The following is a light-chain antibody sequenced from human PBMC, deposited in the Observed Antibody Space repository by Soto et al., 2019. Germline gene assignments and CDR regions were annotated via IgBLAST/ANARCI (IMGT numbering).Light chain of an antibody. J-gene: IGKJ4*01. CDR1: QGIIDY. CDR2: AAS. CDR3: QQFNTYPLT. Sequence: DIQLTQSPSFLSASVGDRVTITCRASQGIIDYLAWYQQKPGKAPKLLIYAASTLQSEVPSRFSGSASGTEFTLTISSLQPEDFATYYCQQFNTYPLTFGGGTKVEVK. V-gene: IGKV1-9*01.